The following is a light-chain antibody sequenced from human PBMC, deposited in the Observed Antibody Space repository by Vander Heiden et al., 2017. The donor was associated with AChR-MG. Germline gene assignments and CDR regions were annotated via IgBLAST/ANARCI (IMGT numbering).Light chain of an antibody. CDR3: QAWGSSTVV. CDR1: QLGGKY. J-gene: IGLJ2*01. V-gene: IGLV3-1*01. CDR2: QDT. Sequence: SYAFTQPPSVSVSPGQPANILRSADQLGGKYVSWTQQEPGQSPVLVIYQDTKRPSGIPERLSGSNSGDTATLTISGAQALDEADYYCQAWGSSTVVFGGGTRLTVL.